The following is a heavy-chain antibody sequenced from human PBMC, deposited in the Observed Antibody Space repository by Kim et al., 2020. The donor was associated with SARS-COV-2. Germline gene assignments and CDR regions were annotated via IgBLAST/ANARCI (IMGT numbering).Heavy chain of an antibody. J-gene: IGHJ4*02. Sequence: GGSLRLSCAASGFTFSSYGMHWVRQAPGKGLEWVAVISYDGSNKYYADSVKGRFTISRDNSKNTLYLQMNSLRAEDTAVYYCPVLPQAPNHMVRSSGRVDAGYWGQGTLVTVSS. CDR2: ISYDGSNK. D-gene: IGHD3-10*01. V-gene: IGHV3-33*05. CDR1: GFTFSSYG. CDR3: PVLPQAPNHMVRSSGRVDAGY.